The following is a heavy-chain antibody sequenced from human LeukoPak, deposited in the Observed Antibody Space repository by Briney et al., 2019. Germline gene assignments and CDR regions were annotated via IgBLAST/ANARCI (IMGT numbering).Heavy chain of an antibody. D-gene: IGHD3-16*01. J-gene: IGHJ4*02. V-gene: IGHV3-23*01. CDR1: GFTFSSYA. Sequence: GGSLRLSCAASGFTFSSYAMSWVRQAPGKGLEWVASISDSGADTYYAESVKGRFTISRDNAKNSLYLQMNSLRAEDTAVYYCARDTRWAWGYWGQGTLVTVSS. CDR2: ISDSGADT. CDR3: ARDTRWAWGY.